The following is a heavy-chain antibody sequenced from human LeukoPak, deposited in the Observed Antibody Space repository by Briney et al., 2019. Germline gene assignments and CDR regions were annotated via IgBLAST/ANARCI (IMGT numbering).Heavy chain of an antibody. CDR3: ARDNNGDCHFDY. CDR2: IYYSGST. CDR1: GGSISSGDYY. V-gene: IGHV4-30-4*01. D-gene: IGHD2-21*02. Sequence: SETLSLTCTVSGGSISSGDYYWSWIRQPPGKGLEWIGYIYYSGSTYYNPSLKSRVTISVDTSKNQFSLKLSSVTAADTAVYYCARDNNGDCHFDYWGQGTLVTVSS. J-gene: IGHJ4*02.